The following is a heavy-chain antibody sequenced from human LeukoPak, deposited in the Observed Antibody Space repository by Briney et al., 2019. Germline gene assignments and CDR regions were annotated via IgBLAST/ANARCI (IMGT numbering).Heavy chain of an antibody. Sequence: PGGSLRLSCAASGFIFSSYTMNWVRQAPGKGLEWVSSISSTSAYIYYAESVKGRFSISRDNVDNVVHLQMSSLTNEDTAVYYCARVAVAGPTGWFDSWGQGTLVTVSS. CDR2: ISSTSAYI. CDR3: ARVAVAGPTGWFDS. CDR1: GFIFSSYT. D-gene: IGHD6-19*01. V-gene: IGHV3-21*01. J-gene: IGHJ5*01.